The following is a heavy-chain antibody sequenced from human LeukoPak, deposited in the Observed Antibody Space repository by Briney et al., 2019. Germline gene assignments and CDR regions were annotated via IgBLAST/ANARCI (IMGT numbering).Heavy chain of an antibody. D-gene: IGHD5-12*01. CDR1: GYTFTGYY. CDR3: AAEGVATTDAFDI. Sequence: ASVKVSCKASGYTFTGYYMHWVRQAPGQGLEWMGWINPDSGGTNYAQKFQGRVTMTRDTSISTAYMELSRLRSDDTAVYYCAAEGVATTDAFDIWGQGTMVTVSS. V-gene: IGHV1-2*02. CDR2: INPDSGGT. J-gene: IGHJ3*02.